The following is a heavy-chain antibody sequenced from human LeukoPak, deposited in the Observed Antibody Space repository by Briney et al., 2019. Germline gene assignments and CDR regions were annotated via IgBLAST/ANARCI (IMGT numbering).Heavy chain of an antibody. Sequence: SETLSLTCTVSGGSISSYYWSWIRQPPGKGLEGIGYIYYSGSTNYNPSLKSRVTISVDTSKNQFSLKLSSVTAADTAVYYCARGKFPTGRAFDIWGQGTMVTVSS. J-gene: IGHJ3*02. CDR2: IYYSGST. V-gene: IGHV4-59*01. CDR3: ARGKFPTGRAFDI. CDR1: GGSISSYY. D-gene: IGHD1-14*01.